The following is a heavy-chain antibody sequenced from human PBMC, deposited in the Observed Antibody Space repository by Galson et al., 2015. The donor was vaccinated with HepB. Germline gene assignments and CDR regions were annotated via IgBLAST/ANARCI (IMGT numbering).Heavy chain of an antibody. J-gene: IGHJ6*02. CDR1: GGAFSFYI. V-gene: IGHV1-69*02. CDR2: IIPSLGIA. Sequence: SVKVSCKASGGAFSFYIISWVRQAPGQGLEWMGRIIPSLGIATYAQAFQGRVTIIADKSTSTVYMELSSLTSEDTAVYYCARADCGGDCYSTIDYYDYGMDVWAKGPRSPSP. CDR3: ARADCGGDCYSTIDYYDYGMDV. D-gene: IGHD2-21*02.